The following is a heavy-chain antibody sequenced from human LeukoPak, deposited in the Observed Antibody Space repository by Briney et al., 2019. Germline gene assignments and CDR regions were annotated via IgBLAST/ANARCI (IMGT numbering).Heavy chain of an antibody. V-gene: IGHV3-7*01. D-gene: IGHD3-10*01. Sequence: PGGSLRLSCAASGFTFINAWMSWVRQAPGKGLEWVANIKQDGSEKYYVDSVKGRFTISRDNAKNSLYLQMNSLRAEDTAVYYCARDGAGDFDYWGQGTLVTVSS. CDR3: ARDGAGDFDY. CDR2: IKQDGSEK. CDR1: GFTFINAW. J-gene: IGHJ4*02.